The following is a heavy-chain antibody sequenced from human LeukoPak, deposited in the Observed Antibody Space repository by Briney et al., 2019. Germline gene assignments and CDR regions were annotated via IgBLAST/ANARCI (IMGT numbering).Heavy chain of an antibody. J-gene: IGHJ4*02. V-gene: IGHV3-30*03. CDR3: ARGGQYGSADY. Sequence: GGSLRLSCAASGFTFSFYGMHWVRQAPGKGLEWVAIVSHDGSNKFYADSVKGRFTISRDNAKNTLFLEMNSLRAEDTAVYFCARGGQYGSADYWGRGTLVTVSS. D-gene: IGHD3-10*01. CDR2: VSHDGSNK. CDR1: GFTFSFYG.